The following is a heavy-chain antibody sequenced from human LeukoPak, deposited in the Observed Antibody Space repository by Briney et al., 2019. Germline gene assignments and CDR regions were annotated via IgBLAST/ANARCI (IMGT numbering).Heavy chain of an antibody. J-gene: IGHJ4*02. CDR3: ARQALDFWSGYSYYFDY. CDR2: IYTSGNT. Sequence: SETLSLTCTVSGGSITSYYWSWIRQPAGKGLEWIGRIYTSGNTNYNPSLKSRVTMSVDTSKNQFSLKLSSVTAADTAVYYCARQALDFWSGYSYYFDYWGQGTLVTVSS. V-gene: IGHV4-4*07. D-gene: IGHD3-3*01. CDR1: GGSITSYY.